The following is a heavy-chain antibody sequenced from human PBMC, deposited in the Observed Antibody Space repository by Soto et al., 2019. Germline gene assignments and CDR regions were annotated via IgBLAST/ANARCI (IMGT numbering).Heavy chain of an antibody. CDR1: GFTFSTYG. Sequence: QVQLVESGGGVVQPGRSLRLSCAASGFTFSTYGMHWGRQAPGKGLEWVAVISYDGNNKYYADSVKGRVTISRDNSKNTLYLQMNSLRAEDTAMYYCAKDQGYYRDSSGYYPDSAFDIWGEGTMVTVSS. CDR2: ISYDGNNK. V-gene: IGHV3-30*18. D-gene: IGHD3-22*01. J-gene: IGHJ3*02. CDR3: AKDQGYYRDSSGYYPDSAFDI.